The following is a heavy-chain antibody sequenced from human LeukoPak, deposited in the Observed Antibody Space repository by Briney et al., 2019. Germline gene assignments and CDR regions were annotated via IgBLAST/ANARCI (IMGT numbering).Heavy chain of an antibody. CDR2: IYYSGST. CDR3: ASSYCSSTSCYFSGYDYRFDY. CDR1: GGSISSYY. Sequence: SETLSLTCTVSGGSISSYYWSWIRQPPGKGLEWIGYIYYSGSTNYNPSLKSRVTISVDTSKNQFSLKLSSVTAADTAVYYCASSYCSSTSCYFSGYDYRFDYWGQGTLVTVSS. J-gene: IGHJ4*02. D-gene: IGHD2-2*01. V-gene: IGHV4-59*01.